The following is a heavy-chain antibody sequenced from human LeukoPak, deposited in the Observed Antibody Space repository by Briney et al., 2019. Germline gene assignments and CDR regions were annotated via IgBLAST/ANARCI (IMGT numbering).Heavy chain of an antibody. CDR1: RFTFSSYA. J-gene: IGHJ3*02. CDR2: VSGGAEGT. Sequence: GGSLRLSCAASRFTFSSYAMSWGRQAPGKGLEWVSAVSGGAEGTHYADSVRGWFPLCRDTSTNTLYLQMNKLRVEDTAVYYCARVLGLVDPFDIWGRGTMVTVSS. D-gene: IGHD5-12*01. V-gene: IGHV3-23*01. CDR3: ARVLGLVDPFDI.